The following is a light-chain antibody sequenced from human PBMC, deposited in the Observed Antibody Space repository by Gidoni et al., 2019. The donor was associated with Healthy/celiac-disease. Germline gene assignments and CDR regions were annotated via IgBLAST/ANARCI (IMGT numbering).Light chain of an antibody. J-gene: IGKJ5*01. V-gene: IGKV3D-15*01. CDR1: QGVSSN. CDR3: QQYKNWRQIT. Sequence: EIVMTQSPATLSVSPGERATLSCRASQGVSSNLAWYQQEPGQAPKPLIYGASTRATGIPARFSGSGSGTEFTLAISSLQSEDFAVYCCQQYKNWRQITFGQGTRLEIK. CDR2: GAS.